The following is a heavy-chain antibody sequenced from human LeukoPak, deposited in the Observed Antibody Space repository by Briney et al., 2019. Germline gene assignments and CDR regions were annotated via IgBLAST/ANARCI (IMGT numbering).Heavy chain of an antibody. Sequence: ASVKVSCKASGYTFTGYYMHWVRQAPGQGLEWMGWINPNSGGTNYAQKFQGRVTMIRDTPISTAYMELSRLRSDDTAVYYCARSNSGSYSLFDYWGQGTLVTVSS. CDR1: GYTFTGYY. D-gene: IGHD1-26*01. J-gene: IGHJ4*02. V-gene: IGHV1-2*02. CDR3: ARSNSGSYSLFDY. CDR2: INPNSGGT.